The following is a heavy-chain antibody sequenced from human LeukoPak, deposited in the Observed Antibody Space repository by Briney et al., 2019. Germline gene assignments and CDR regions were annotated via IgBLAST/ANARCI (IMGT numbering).Heavy chain of an antibody. V-gene: IGHV3-30*02. D-gene: IGHD3-16*02. CDR2: RRYDGSDK. Sequence: GGSLRLSCAASGFTFRSYGMHWVRQAPGKGLEWVAFRRYDGSDKYYADSVKGRFTISRDNSKNTLYLQMNSLRAEDTAVYYCAKLYDYVWGSYRSYDAFDIWGQGTMVTVSS. J-gene: IGHJ3*02. CDR1: GFTFRSYG. CDR3: AKLYDYVWGSYRSYDAFDI.